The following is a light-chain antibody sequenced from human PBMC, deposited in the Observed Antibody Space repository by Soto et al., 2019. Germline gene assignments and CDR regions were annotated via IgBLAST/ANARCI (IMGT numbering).Light chain of an antibody. CDR3: QSYDNSLSGSRV. CDR1: SSNIGAGYG. Sequence: QAVVTQPPSVSGAPGQRVTISCTGSSSNIGAGYGVHWYRQLPGTAPKVLIYADNNRPSGVPDRFSGSKSGTSASLAITGLQAEDEADYYCQSYDNSLSGSRVFGTGTKLTVL. CDR2: ADN. V-gene: IGLV1-40*01. J-gene: IGLJ1*01.